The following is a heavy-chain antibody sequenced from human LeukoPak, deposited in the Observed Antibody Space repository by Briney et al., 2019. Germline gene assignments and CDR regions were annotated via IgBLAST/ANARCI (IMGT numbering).Heavy chain of an antibody. J-gene: IGHJ4*02. CDR1: GGSISSYY. CDR2: IYTSGST. Sequence: SETLSLTCTVSGGSISSYYWSWIRQPAGKGLEWIGRIYTSGSTNYNPSLKSRVTMSVDTSKNQFSLKLSSVTAADTAVYYCAREYCSSTSCHFFDYWGQGTLVTVSS. D-gene: IGHD2-2*01. V-gene: IGHV4-4*07. CDR3: AREYCSSTSCHFFDY.